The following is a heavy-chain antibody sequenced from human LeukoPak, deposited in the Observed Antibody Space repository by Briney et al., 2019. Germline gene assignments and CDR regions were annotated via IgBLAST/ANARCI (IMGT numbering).Heavy chain of an antibody. Sequence: GGSLRLSCAASGFTFNNYWMSWVRQAPGKGLEWVAHINQDGSEKHYVDSVRGRFTISRDNAKNSLYLQMNSLRAEDTAVYFCARPMVVTALFASDYWGQGTLVTVSS. CDR1: GFTFNNYW. D-gene: IGHD2-21*02. J-gene: IGHJ4*02. V-gene: IGHV3-7*01. CDR3: ARPMVVTALFASDY. CDR2: INQDGSEK.